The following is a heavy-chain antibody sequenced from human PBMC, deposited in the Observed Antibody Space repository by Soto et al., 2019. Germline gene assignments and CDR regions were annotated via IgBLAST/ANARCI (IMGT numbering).Heavy chain of an antibody. V-gene: IGHV1-69*01. CDR1: RVAFSKFI. J-gene: IGHJ6*02. CDR3: AKVRYSSPMGYYYGMDV. CDR2: IIPIFGTA. Sequence: QAQLEQSGGEVKKPGPSVKVSCKASRVAFSKFIVTWVRQAPGLGLEWVGGIIPIFGTANYTQKSQGRVAITADESTSTSYMEVNNLGAEDTAVYYCAKVRYSSPMGYYYGMDVWGQGTTVTVSS. D-gene: IGHD6-19*01.